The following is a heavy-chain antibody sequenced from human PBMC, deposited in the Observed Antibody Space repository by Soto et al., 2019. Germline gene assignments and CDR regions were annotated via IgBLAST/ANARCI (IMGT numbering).Heavy chain of an antibody. CDR3: ARDLLGFGYTYADV. J-gene: IGHJ6*02. V-gene: IGHV1-69*13. CDR1: GGTFSSYA. CDR2: IIPIGGTA. D-gene: IGHD3-16*01. Sequence: ASVKVSCKASGGTFSSYAISWVLQAPGQGLEWMGGIIPIGGTANYAQKFQGRVTIIADESTSTAYMELGSLRSEDTAVYYCARDLLGFGYTYADVWGQGTTVTVSS.